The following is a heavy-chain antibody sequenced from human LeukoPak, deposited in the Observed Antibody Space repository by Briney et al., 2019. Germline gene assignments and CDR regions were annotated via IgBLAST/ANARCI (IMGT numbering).Heavy chain of an antibody. V-gene: IGHV4-39*07. CDR1: GGSISSSSYY. D-gene: IGHD2-15*01. CDR3: ARVMVAGRKGWFDP. CDR2: IYYSGST. J-gene: IGHJ5*02. Sequence: PSETLSLTCTVSGGSISSSSYYWGWIRQPPGKGLEWIGSIYYSGSTYYNPSLKSRVTISVDTSKNQFSLKLGSVTAADTAVYYCARVMVAGRKGWFDPWGQGTLVTVSS.